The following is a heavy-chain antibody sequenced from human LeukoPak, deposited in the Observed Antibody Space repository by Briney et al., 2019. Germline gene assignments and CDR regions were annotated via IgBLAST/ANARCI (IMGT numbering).Heavy chain of an antibody. Sequence: PGGSLRLSCAASGFIFSSYWMHWVRQAPGKGLVWVSRIKSDGSSTTYADSVKGRFTISRDNAKNTLYLQMNSLRAEDTAVYYCARDLSYSLEYWGQGTPVTVSS. CDR3: ARDLSYSLEY. CDR1: GFIFSSYW. J-gene: IGHJ4*02. D-gene: IGHD3-10*01. V-gene: IGHV3-74*01. CDR2: IKSDGSST.